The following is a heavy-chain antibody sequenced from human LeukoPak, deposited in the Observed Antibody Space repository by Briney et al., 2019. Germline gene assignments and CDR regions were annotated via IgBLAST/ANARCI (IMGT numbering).Heavy chain of an antibody. CDR3: ARSWFGDLYYFDY. CDR2: ISSSSSYI. V-gene: IGHV3-21*01. CDR1: GFTFDDYA. D-gene: IGHD3-10*01. J-gene: IGHJ4*02. Sequence: GGSLRLSCAASGFTFDDYAMHWVRQAPGKGLEWVSSISSSSSYIYYADSVKGRFTISRDNAKNSLYLQMNSLRAEDTAVYYCARSWFGDLYYFDYWGQGTLVTVSS.